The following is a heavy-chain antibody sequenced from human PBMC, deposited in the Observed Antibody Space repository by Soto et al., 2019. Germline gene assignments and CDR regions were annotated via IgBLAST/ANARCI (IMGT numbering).Heavy chain of an antibody. CDR3: ARGGRIAARRPGGYYYYYYMDV. Sequence: SETLSLTCTVSGGSISSYYWSWIRQPPGKGLEWIGYIYYSGCTNYNPSLKSRVTISVDTSKNQFSLMLSSVTAADTAVYYCARGGRIAARRPGGYYYYYYMDVWGKGTTVTVSS. CDR2: IYYSGCT. CDR1: GGSISSYY. D-gene: IGHD6-6*01. J-gene: IGHJ6*03. V-gene: IGHV4-59*01.